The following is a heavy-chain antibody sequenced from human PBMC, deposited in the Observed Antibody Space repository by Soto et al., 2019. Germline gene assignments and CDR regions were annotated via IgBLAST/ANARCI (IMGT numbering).Heavy chain of an antibody. CDR1: GFTFSSYS. V-gene: IGHV3-21*01. CDR2: ISSSSSYI. CDR3: ARDSLTDAFDI. D-gene: IGHD7-27*01. J-gene: IGHJ3*02. Sequence: GGSLRLSCAASGFTFSSYSMNWVRQAPGKGLEWVSSISSSSSYIYYADSVKGRFTISRDNAKNSLYLQMNSLRAEDTAVYYCARDSLTDAFDIWGQGTMVTVSS.